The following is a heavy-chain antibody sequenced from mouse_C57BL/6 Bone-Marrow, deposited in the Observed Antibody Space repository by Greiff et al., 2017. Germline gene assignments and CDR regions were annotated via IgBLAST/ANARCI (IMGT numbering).Heavy chain of an antibody. V-gene: IGHV2-2*01. CDR3: ARYSITTGVAFDY. D-gene: IGHD1-1*01. CDR1: GFSFTSYG. J-gene: IGHJ2*01. CDR2: IWSGGST. Sequence: QVQLQQSGPGLVQPSQCLNISCTASGFSFTSYGVHWVRQSPGKGLEWLGVIWSGGSTDYNAAFITRLSISKDNAKSQVFFKMNSLQADDTAIYYCARYSITTGVAFDYCGQGTTLTVSS.